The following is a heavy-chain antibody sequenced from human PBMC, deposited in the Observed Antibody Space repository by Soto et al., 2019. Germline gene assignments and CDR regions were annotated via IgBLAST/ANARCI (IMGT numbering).Heavy chain of an antibody. D-gene: IGHD1-26*01. CDR2: INPSGGST. CDR1: GYTFTSYY. J-gene: IGHJ4*02. V-gene: IGHV1-46*03. CDR3: TRDRIVGPTGLDY. Sequence: QVQLVQSGAEVKKPGASVKVSCKASGYTFTSYYMHWVRRAPGQGLEWMGRINPSGGSTNYAQKFQGRVTMTRDTSTSTIYMELSSLRSEDTAVYYCTRDRIVGPTGLDYWGQGTLVTVSS.